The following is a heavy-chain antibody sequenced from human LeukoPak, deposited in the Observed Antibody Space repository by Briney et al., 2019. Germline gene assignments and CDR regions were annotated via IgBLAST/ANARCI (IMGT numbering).Heavy chain of an antibody. Sequence: GGSLRLSCVASGFTFSSYSMNWGRQAPGKGLEWVSYISSSSSTINYADSVKGRFTISRDNAKNSLYLQMNSLRAEDTAVYYCARGQVVGATFGMDVWGKGTTVTVSS. J-gene: IGHJ6*04. CDR2: ISSSSSTI. D-gene: IGHD1-26*01. CDR3: ARGQVVGATFGMDV. V-gene: IGHV3-48*01. CDR1: GFTFSSYS.